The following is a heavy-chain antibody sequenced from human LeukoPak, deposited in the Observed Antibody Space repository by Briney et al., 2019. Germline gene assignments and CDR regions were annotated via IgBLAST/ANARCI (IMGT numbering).Heavy chain of an antibody. D-gene: IGHD3-10*01. J-gene: IGHJ4*02. V-gene: IGHV3-23*01. CDR1: GFTFSSHG. CDR3: AKDDAWLQFGE. CDR2: ISPRGDIT. Sequence: GGSLRLSCAASGFTFSSHGMNWVRQAPGKGLEWVSGISPRGDITYYADSVKGRLTVSRDNFKNTLYLEVISLTAEDTAVYYCAKDDAWLQFGEWSQGTLVTVSS.